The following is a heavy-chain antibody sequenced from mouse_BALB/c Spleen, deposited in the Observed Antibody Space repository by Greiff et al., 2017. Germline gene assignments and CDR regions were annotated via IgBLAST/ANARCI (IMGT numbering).Heavy chain of an antibody. Sequence: QVQLQQSGAELAKPGASVKMSCKASGYTFTSYWMHWVKQRPGQGLEWIGYINPSTGYTEYNQKFKDKATLTADKSSSTAYMQLSSLTSEDSAVYYCARPRDSSGYPLAYWGQGTLVTVSA. J-gene: IGHJ3*01. CDR1: GYTFTSYW. CDR2: INPSTGYT. CDR3: ARPRDSSGYPLAY. D-gene: IGHD3-2*01. V-gene: IGHV1-7*01.